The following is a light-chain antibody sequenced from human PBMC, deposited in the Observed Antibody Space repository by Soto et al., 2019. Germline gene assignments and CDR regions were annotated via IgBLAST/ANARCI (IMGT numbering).Light chain of an antibody. CDR3: SSHAGRGSVI. J-gene: IGLJ2*01. V-gene: IGLV2-23*01. Sequence: QSALTQPASVSGSPGQTISISCTGTSSDVGKYNLVSWYQQHPGKAPKLMIYEASKRPSGVSHRFSGSRSGNTASLTISGLQAEDEADYYCSSHAGRGSVIFGGGTKVTVL. CDR1: SSDVGKYNL. CDR2: EAS.